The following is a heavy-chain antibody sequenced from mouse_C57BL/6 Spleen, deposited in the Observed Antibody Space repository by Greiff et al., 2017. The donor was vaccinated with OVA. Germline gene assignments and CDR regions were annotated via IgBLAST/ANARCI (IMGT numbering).Heavy chain of an antibody. CDR1: GFTFSSYA. Sequence: EVHLVESGGGLVKPGGSLKLSCAASGFTFSSYAMSWVRQTPEKRLEWVATISDGGSYTYYPDNVKGRFTISRDNAKNNLYLQMSHLKSEDTAMYYCARDGDYGIAFAYWGQGTLVTVSA. J-gene: IGHJ3*01. D-gene: IGHD2-1*01. V-gene: IGHV5-4*01. CDR3: ARDGDYGIAFAY. CDR2: ISDGGSYT.